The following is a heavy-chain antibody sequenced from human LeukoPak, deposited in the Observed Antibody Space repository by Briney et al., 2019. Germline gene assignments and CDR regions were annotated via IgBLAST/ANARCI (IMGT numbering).Heavy chain of an antibody. CDR2: IIPIFGTA. CDR3: ASVGTWAPDPFDI. V-gene: IGHV1-69*05. CDR1: GGTFISYA. D-gene: IGHD7-27*01. Sequence: SVQVSCKASGGTFISYAISWVRQAPGQGLEWMGGIIPIFGTANYAQKFQGRVTIPTNESTSTAYMVLSSLRSEDTAVDYCASVGTWAPDPFDIWGQGTMVTVSS. J-gene: IGHJ3*02.